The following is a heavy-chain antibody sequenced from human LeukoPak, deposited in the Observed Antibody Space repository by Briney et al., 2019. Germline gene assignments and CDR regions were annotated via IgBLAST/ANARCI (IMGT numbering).Heavy chain of an antibody. CDR3: AKWKYSNSGIDDY. D-gene: IGHD6-6*01. Sequence: GGSLRLSCAASGFTFSSYAISWVRQVPGKGLEWVSVISGSGDNTYYADSVKGRFTISRDNSKNMLYLQMNSLRAEDTAVYYCAKWKYSNSGIDDYWGQGTLVTVSS. J-gene: IGHJ4*02. CDR2: ISGSGDNT. CDR1: GFTFSSYA. V-gene: IGHV3-23*01.